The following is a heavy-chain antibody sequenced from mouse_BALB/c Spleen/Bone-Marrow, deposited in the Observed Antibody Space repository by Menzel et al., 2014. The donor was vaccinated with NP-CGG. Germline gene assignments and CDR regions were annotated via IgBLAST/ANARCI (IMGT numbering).Heavy chain of an antibody. Sequence: QVQLQQTGPGLVAPSQSLSITCTVSGFSLTSYDISWIRQPPGKGLEWLRVIWTGGGTTYNSAFISRMSISKANSKSQAFLKKNTLQTDDTAIYYCVRAMISAYYFDYWGQGTTLTVSS. CDR2: IWTGGGT. CDR3: VRAMISAYYFDY. D-gene: IGHD2-4*01. CDR1: GFSLTSYD. V-gene: IGHV2-9-2*01. J-gene: IGHJ2*01.